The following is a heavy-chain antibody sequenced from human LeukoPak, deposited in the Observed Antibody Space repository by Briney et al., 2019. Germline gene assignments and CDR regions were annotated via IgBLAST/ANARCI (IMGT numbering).Heavy chain of an antibody. J-gene: IGHJ6*02. CDR2: ISYDGSNK. D-gene: IGHD4-11*01. V-gene: IGHV3-30*03. CDR3: ARAHRTTVNYYYYGMDV. Sequence: GGSLRLSCAASEFTFSSYGMHWVRQAPGKGLEWVAVISYDGSNKYYADSVKGRFTISRDNSKNALYLQMNSLRAEDTAVYYCARAHRTTVNYYYYGMDVWGQGTTVTVSS. CDR1: EFTFSSYG.